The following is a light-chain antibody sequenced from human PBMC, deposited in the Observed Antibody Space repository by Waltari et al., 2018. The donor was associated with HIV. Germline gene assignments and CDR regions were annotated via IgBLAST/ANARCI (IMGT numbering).Light chain of an antibody. CDR1: QTVSSH. CDR2: DAS. Sequence: EIVLTQSPGTLSLSPGERATLSCRARQTVSSHLAWYQQKPGQAPRLLIYDASNRATGIPARFSGSGSGTDFTLTISSLEPEDFAVYYCQQRSNWLTFGGGTKVEIK. CDR3: QQRSNWLT. V-gene: IGKV3-11*01. J-gene: IGKJ4*01.